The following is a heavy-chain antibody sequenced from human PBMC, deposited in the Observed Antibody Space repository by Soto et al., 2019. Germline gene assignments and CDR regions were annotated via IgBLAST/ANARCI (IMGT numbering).Heavy chain of an antibody. CDR2: INRDGSST. CDR1: GFTFSNYW. J-gene: IGHJ4*02. V-gene: IGHV3-74*01. Sequence: EVQLVESGRGLVQPGGSLRLSCAASGFTFSNYWMHWVRQAPGKGLVWVSRINRDGSSTTYADSVKGRFTISRDNAKSTLYLQMNSLRAEDTAVYYCIRAHGSNSAQNYWGQVVLVTVSS. CDR3: IRAHGSNSAQNY. D-gene: IGHD4-4*01.